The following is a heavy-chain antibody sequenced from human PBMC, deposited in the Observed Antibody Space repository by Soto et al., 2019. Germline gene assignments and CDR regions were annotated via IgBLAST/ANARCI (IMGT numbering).Heavy chain of an antibody. D-gene: IGHD6-13*01. CDR3: AGVIAAAGPFYD. V-gene: IGHV4-59*01. CDR2: IYYSGST. J-gene: IGHJ4*02. Sequence: SETLSLTCTVSGGSISSYYWSWIRQPPGKGLEWIGYIYYSGSTNYNPSPKSRVTISVDTSKNQFSLKLSSVTAADTAVYYCAGVIAAAGPFYDWGKGTLVPVSS. CDR1: GGSISSYY.